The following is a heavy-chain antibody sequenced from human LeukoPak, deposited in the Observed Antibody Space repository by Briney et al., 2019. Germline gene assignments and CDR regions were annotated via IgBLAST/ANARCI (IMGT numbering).Heavy chain of an antibody. CDR2: ISGDGGRT. CDR1: GFTFSTYA. J-gene: IGHJ2*01. CDR3: AKGVDPTVTILSTWYFDL. D-gene: IGHD4-17*01. V-gene: IGHV3-23*01. Sequence: GGSLRLSCAASGFTFSTYAMSWVRQAPGKGLQWVSTISGDGGRTSYADSVKDRFTISRDNSKNSLYQHMNSLRAEDTALYYCAKGVDPTVTILSTWYFDLWGRGTLVTVSS.